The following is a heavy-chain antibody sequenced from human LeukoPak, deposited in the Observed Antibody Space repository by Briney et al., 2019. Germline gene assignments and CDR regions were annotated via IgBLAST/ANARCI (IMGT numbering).Heavy chain of an antibody. J-gene: IGHJ4*02. V-gene: IGHV3-7*01. CDR2: IKQDGSEK. CDR1: GFTFSSYA. D-gene: IGHD1-26*01. Sequence: GGSLRLSCAASGFTFSSYAMSWVRQAPGKGLEWVANIKQDGSEKYYVDSVKGRFTISRDNAKKSLYLQMNSLRAEDTAVYYCARVGGSPWYFDYWGQGTLVTVSS. CDR3: ARVGGSPWYFDY.